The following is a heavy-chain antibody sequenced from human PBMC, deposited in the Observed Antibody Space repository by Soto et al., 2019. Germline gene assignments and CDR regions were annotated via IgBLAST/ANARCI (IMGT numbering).Heavy chain of an antibody. V-gene: IGHV3-49*03. Sequence: PGGSLRLSCTASGLTFGDYGMNWFRPAPGKGLEWVGFIRSKTYGGTTEYAASVKGRFTISRDDSKSIAYLQMNSLKIVDTAVYYCSTGDCRGGSCYSGLDYWGQGTLVTVSS. CDR2: IRSKTYGGTT. J-gene: IGHJ4*02. D-gene: IGHD2-15*01. CDR1: GLTFGDYG. CDR3: STGDCRGGSCYSGLDY.